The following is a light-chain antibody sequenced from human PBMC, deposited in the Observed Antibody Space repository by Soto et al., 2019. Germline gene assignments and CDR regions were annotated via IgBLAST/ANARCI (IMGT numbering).Light chain of an antibody. V-gene: IGKV3-15*01. CDR2: GAS. CDR1: QSVRSN. CDR3: QHYNNWPPWT. J-gene: IGKJ1*01. Sequence: IVMTQSPATLSVSPGERVTLSCRVSQSVRSNVAWYQQRPGRAPRLLIYGASSRATGIPARFSGSGSGTEFTLTISSLQSEDFAVYYCQHYNNWPPWTFCQGTKVEIK.